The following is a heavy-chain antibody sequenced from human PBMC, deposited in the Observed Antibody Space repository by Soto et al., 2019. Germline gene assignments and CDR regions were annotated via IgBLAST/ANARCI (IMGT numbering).Heavy chain of an antibody. CDR1: GGTFSSYA. D-gene: IGHD1-26*01. V-gene: IGHV1-69*13. CDR3: GRVGIVWEAPNAFDI. Sequence: SVKVSCKASGGTFSSYAISWVRQAPGKGLEWMGGIIPIFGTANYAQKFQGRVTITADESTSTAYMELRSLRPAATAAYYCGRVGIVWEAPNAFDIWGQGTMVTVSS. J-gene: IGHJ3*02. CDR2: IIPIFGTA.